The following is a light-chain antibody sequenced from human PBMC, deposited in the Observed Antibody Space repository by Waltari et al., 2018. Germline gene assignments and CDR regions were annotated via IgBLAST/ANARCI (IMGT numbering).Light chain of an antibody. V-gene: IGKV3-20*01. J-gene: IGKJ4*01. CDR1: QSVSSRY. CDR2: GAS. Sequence: EIVLTQSPGTLSLSPGERATLSCRVSQSVSSRYLAWYQQKHGQAPRPLIHGASSRATGIPDRFSGSGSGTDFTLTISRLEPEDFAVYYCQQYGSSPRTFGGGTKVEIK. CDR3: QQYGSSPRT.